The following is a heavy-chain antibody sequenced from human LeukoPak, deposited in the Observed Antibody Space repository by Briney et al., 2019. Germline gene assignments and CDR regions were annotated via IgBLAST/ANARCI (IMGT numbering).Heavy chain of an antibody. CDR3: AANTPRVVREDAFDI. Sequence: GASVKVSCKPSGFTFTSSAMQWVRQARGQRLEWIGWIVVGSGNTNYAQNFQERVTITRDMSTSTAYMELSSLRSEDTAVYYCAANTPRVVREDAFDIWGQGTMVTVSS. D-gene: IGHD2-21*01. V-gene: IGHV1-58*02. CDR2: IVVGSGNT. J-gene: IGHJ3*02. CDR1: GFTFTSSA.